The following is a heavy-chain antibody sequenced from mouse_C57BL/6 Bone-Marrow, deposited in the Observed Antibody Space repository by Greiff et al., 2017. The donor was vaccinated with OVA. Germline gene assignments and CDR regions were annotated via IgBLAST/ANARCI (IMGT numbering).Heavy chain of an antibody. CDR3: ARKGAMDDYDGY. Sequence: VQLQQPGAELVRPGSSVKLSCKASGYTFTSYWMAWVKQRPGQGLEWIGNIYPSDSETHYNQKFKDKATLTVDKSSSTAYMQLSSLTSEDSAVYYCARKGAMDDYDGYWGQGTTLTVSS. CDR1: GYTFTSYW. V-gene: IGHV1-61*01. J-gene: IGHJ2*01. D-gene: IGHD2-4*01. CDR2: IYPSDSET.